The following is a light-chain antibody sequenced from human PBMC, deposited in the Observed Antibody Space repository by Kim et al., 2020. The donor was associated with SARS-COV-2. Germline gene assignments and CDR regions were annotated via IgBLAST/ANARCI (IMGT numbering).Light chain of an antibody. Sequence: VSPGQTASITCSGDKLGDKYACWYQQKPGQSPVLVIYQDSKRPSGIPERFSGSNSGNTATLTISGTQAMDEADYYCQAWDSSTVVFGGGTKVTVL. CDR2: QDS. J-gene: IGLJ2*01. CDR3: QAWDSSTVV. CDR1: KLGDKY. V-gene: IGLV3-1*01.